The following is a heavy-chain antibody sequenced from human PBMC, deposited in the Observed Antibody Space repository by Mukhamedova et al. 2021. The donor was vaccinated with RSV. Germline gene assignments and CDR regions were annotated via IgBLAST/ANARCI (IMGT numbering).Heavy chain of an antibody. CDR3: ASRIISSRHFDS. CDR2: IYPGDSDT. Sequence: GKGLEWMGVIYPGDSDTRYSPSFQGQVTISVDKSITTAYLQWSGLQASDTAIYYCASRIISSRHFDSWGHGTLVTVSS. D-gene: IGHD6-13*01. V-gene: IGHV5-51*01. J-gene: IGHJ4*01.